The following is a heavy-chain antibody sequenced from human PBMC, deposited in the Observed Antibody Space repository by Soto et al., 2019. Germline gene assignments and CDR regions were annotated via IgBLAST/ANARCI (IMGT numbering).Heavy chain of an antibody. J-gene: IGHJ4*02. CDR2: IYYSGTT. V-gene: IGHV4-31*03. CDR1: GGSISSGGYY. CDR3: ARATLGSTHY. Sequence: SETLSLTCSVSGGSISSGGYYWSWIRQRPGKGLEWIGYIYYSGTTYYNPSLKSRVTISVDTSKNQFSLKLSSVTAADTAVYYCARATLGSTHYWGPRTLLTLST. D-gene: IGHD2-15*01.